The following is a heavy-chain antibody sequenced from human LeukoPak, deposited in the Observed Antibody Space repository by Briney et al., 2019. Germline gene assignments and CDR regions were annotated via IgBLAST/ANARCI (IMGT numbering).Heavy chain of an antibody. D-gene: IGHD1-14*01. V-gene: IGHV1-2*02. J-gene: IGHJ3*02. CDR3: ARDRRAGLRPDDAFDI. Sequence: GASVKVSCKASGYTFTGYYMHWVRQAPGQGLEWMGWINPNSGGTNYAQKFQGRVTMTRDTSISTAYMELSRLRSDDTAVYYCARDRRAGLRPDDAFDIWGQGTMVTVSS. CDR2: INPNSGGT. CDR1: GYTFTGYY.